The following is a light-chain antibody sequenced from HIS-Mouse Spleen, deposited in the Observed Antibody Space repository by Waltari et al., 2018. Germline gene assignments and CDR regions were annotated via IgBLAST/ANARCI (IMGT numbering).Light chain of an antibody. V-gene: IGLV3-10*01. CDR1: ALPNKY. J-gene: IGLJ2*01. CDR2: EDS. CDR3: YSADSSGNHRV. Sequence: SYELTQPPSVSVSPGQTARITCSGDALPNKYAYWYQQKSGQAPVLVIDEDSKRPAGIPEGFFGNSSGTMATLTISGAQVEDEADYYCYSADSSGNHRVFGGGTKLTVL.